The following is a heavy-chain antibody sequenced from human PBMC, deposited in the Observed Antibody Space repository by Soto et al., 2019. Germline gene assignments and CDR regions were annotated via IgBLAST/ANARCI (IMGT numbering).Heavy chain of an antibody. D-gene: IGHD2-15*01. CDR1: GYSFTNYC. CDR3: ARDGGLLTVSCHYDL. V-gene: IGHV1-46*01. Sequence: QVQLVQSGADVKKPGTSVKVSCKAAGYSFTNYCMYWVRQAPGQGLEGMGMINPLTGSTRYAQKFQDRVTLTRDTSTTTVYMELSTLISGDTAVYYCARDGGLLTVSCHYDLWGAGILVSFS. J-gene: IGHJ2*01. CDR2: INPLTGST.